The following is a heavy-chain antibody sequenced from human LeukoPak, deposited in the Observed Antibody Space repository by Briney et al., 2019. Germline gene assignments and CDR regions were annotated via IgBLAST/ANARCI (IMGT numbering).Heavy chain of an antibody. D-gene: IGHD1-14*01. CDR3: ARDRDTGQANWFDP. CDR1: GFTFSSYW. V-gene: IGHV3-7*01. Sequence: GGSLRLSCAASGFTFSSYWMSWVRQAPGKGLEWLANIKQDGSEKYYVDSVKGRFTISRDNAKNSLYLQMNSLRAEDTAVYYCARDRDTGQANWFDPWGQGTLVTVSS. J-gene: IGHJ5*02. CDR2: IKQDGSEK.